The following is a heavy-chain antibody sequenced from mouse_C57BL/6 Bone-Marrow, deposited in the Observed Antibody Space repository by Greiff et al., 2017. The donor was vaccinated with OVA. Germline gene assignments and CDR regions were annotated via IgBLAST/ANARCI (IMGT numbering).Heavy chain of an antibody. CDR3: ERRGGTGGYFDY. Sequence: QVQLQQPGAELVKPGASVKLSCKASGYTFTSYWMHWVKQRPGQGLEWIGMIHPNSGSTNYNEKFKSKATLTVDKSSSTAYMQLSSLTSEDSAVYYCERRGGTGGYFDYWGQGTTLTVSS. J-gene: IGHJ2*01. CDR1: GYTFTSYW. D-gene: IGHD3-3*01. CDR2: IHPNSGST. V-gene: IGHV1-64*01.